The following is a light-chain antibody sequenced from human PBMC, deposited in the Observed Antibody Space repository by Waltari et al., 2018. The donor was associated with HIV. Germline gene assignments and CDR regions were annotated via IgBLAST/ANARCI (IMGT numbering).Light chain of an antibody. J-gene: IGKJ2*01. Sequence: EIVLTQSPRTLSLSPGEGATLCCRASQSFSNSYLAWYQQKPGQAPRLLIYGVYSRATGIPDRFSGSGSGTDFTLTISRLEPEDFAVYYCQQYGSSPLYTFGQGTKLEIK. CDR2: GVY. CDR1: QSFSNSY. V-gene: IGKV3-20*01. CDR3: QQYGSSPLYT.